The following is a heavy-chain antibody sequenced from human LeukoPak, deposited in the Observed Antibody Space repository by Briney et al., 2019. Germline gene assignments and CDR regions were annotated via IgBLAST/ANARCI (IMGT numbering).Heavy chain of an antibody. J-gene: IGHJ4*02. CDR2: INAGNGDT. CDR3: ARGLWSAHRREYYFDS. D-gene: IGHD3-3*01. CDR1: GYTFTNYA. V-gene: IGHV1-3*01. Sequence: EASVMVSCKASGYTFTNYAVNWLRQAPGQRLEWMGWINAGNGDTKFSQNYQARVTITRDASASTAYMELSSLTSEDTAVYFCARGLWSAHRREYYFDSWGQGTLVTVSS.